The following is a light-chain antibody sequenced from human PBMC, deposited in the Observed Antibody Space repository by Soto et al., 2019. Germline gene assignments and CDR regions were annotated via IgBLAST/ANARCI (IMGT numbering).Light chain of an antibody. J-gene: IGLJ1*01. CDR1: TSAVGSYNL. CDR3: CSYAGSSTYV. Sequence: QLVLTQPASVSGSPGQSITISCTGATSAVGSYNLVSWYQQHPGKAPKLMIYEGSKRPSGVSHRFSGSKSGNTASLTVSGLQAEDEAHYYCCSYAGSSTYVFGTGTKVTVL. V-gene: IGLV2-23*01. CDR2: EGS.